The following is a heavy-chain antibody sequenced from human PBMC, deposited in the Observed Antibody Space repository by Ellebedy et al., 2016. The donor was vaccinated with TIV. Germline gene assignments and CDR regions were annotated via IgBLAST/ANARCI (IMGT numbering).Heavy chain of an antibody. D-gene: IGHD2-21*02. CDR2: IYYSGST. V-gene: IGHV4-59*08. Sequence: SETLSLTCTVSGGSISSYYWSWIRQPPGKGLEWIGYIYYSGSTNYNPSLKSRVTISVDTSKNQFSLKLSSVTAADTAVYYCARLPTVVTANWFDPWGQGTLVTVSS. J-gene: IGHJ5*02. CDR3: ARLPTVVTANWFDP. CDR1: GGSISSYY.